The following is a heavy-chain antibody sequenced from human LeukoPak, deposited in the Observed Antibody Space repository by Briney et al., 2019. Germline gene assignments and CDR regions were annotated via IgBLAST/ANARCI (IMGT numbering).Heavy chain of an antibody. CDR2: IYHSGST. D-gene: IGHD3-22*01. CDR3: ARDSSGYYHDAFDF. J-gene: IGHJ3*01. CDR1: GGTFSRNA. Sequence: SCKASGGTFSRNAISWVRQPPGKGLEWIGEIYHSGSTNYNPSLKSRVTISVDTSKNQFSLKLSSVTAADTAVYYCARDSSGYYHDAFDFWGQGTMVTVSS. V-gene: IGHV4-4*02.